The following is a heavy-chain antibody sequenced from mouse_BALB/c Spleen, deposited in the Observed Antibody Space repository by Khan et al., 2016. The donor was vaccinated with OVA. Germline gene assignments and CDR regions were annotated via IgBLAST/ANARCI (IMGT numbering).Heavy chain of an antibody. CDR1: GFTFSSYS. Sequence: EVQLVESGGDLVKPGGSLKFSCAASGFTFSSYSMSWVRQTPDKRLEWVATISSGGDYTYYSDNVKGRFTISRDNAKNTLYLQRCSLKSEDTAMYFGASHLTGSFAYWGQGTLGTVSA. J-gene: IGHJ3*01. CDR3: ASHLTGSFAY. D-gene: IGHD4-1*01. CDR2: ISSGGDYT. V-gene: IGHV5-6*01.